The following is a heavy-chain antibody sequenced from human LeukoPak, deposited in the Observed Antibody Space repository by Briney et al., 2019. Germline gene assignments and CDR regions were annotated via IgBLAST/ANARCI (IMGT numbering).Heavy chain of an antibody. CDR3: ASAEGSLYDGHYYYYMDV. V-gene: IGHV1-2*02. CDR2: INPNSGGT. CDR1: GYTFTGYY. J-gene: IGHJ6*03. D-gene: IGHD3-10*01. Sequence: ASVKVSCKASGYTFTGYYMHWVRQAPGQGLEWMGWINPNSGGTNYAQKFQGRVTMTRDTSISTAYMELSRLRSDDTAVYYCASAEGSLYDGHYYYYMDVWGKGTTVTISS.